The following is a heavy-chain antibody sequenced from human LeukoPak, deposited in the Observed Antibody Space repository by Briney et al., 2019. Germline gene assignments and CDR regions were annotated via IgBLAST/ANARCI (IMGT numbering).Heavy chain of an antibody. Sequence: SETLSLTCTVSGGSISSYYWSWIRQPPGKGLEWIGYIYYSGSTNYNPSLKSRVTISVDTSKNQFSLKLSSVTAADTAVYYCARRLAVRGVSSFYYWGQGTLVTVSS. D-gene: IGHD3-10*01. CDR3: ARRLAVRGVSSFYY. CDR2: IYYSGST. J-gene: IGHJ4*02. V-gene: IGHV4-59*08. CDR1: GGSISSYY.